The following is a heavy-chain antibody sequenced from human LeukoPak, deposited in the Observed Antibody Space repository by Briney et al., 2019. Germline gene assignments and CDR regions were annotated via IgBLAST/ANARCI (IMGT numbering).Heavy chain of an antibody. J-gene: IGHJ4*02. Sequence: PGGSLRLSCAASGFTFSSYAMSWVRQAPGKGLEWVSVISGSGGSTYYADSVKGRFTISRDNSKNTLYLQMNSLRAEDTAVYYCAKFNGVAARPANYFDYWGQGTLVTVSS. CDR2: ISGSGGST. D-gene: IGHD6-6*01. CDR1: GFTFSSYA. V-gene: IGHV3-23*01. CDR3: AKFNGVAARPANYFDY.